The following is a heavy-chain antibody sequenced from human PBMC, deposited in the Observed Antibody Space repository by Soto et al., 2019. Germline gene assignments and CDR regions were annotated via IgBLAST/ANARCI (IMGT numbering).Heavy chain of an antibody. Sequence: PSETLSLTCAVYGGSFSGYYWSWIRQPPGKGLEWIGEINHSGSTNYNPSLKSRVTISVDTSKNQFSLKLSSVTAADTAVYYCARAPSCSGGSCYSDQNFDYWGQGTLVTVSS. D-gene: IGHD2-15*01. V-gene: IGHV4-34*01. CDR3: ARAPSCSGGSCYSDQNFDY. J-gene: IGHJ4*02. CDR2: INHSGST. CDR1: GGSFSGYY.